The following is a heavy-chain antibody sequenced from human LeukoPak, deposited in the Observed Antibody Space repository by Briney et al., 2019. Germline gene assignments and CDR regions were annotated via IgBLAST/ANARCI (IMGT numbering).Heavy chain of an antibody. D-gene: IGHD2-8*01. V-gene: IGHV1-69*05. CDR2: IIPIFGTA. CDR1: GGTFSSYA. J-gene: IGHJ6*03. Sequence: ASVKVSCKASGGTFSSYAISWVRQAPGQGLEWMGGIIPIFGTANYAQKFQGRVTITTDESTSTAYMELSSLRSEDTAVYYCARGLDVSYIMDVWGKGTTVTVSS. CDR3: ARGLDVSYIMDV.